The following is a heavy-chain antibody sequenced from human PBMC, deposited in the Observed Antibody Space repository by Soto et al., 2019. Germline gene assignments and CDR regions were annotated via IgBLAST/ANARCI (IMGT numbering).Heavy chain of an antibody. CDR2: ISYDGSNK. J-gene: IGHJ4*02. CDR3: ARENRDGYNVHYFDY. Sequence: HPGGSLRLSCAASGFTFSSYAMHWVRQAPGKGLEWVAVISYDGSNKYYADSVKGRFTISRDNSKNTLYLQMNSLRAEDTAVYYCARENRDGYNVHYFDYWGQGTLVTVSS. V-gene: IGHV3-30-3*01. CDR1: GFTFSSYA. D-gene: IGHD5-12*01.